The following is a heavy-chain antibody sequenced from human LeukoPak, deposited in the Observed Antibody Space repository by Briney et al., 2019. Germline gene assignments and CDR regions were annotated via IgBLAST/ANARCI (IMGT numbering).Heavy chain of an antibody. D-gene: IGHD6-19*01. V-gene: IGHV4-34*01. Sequence: PSETLSLTCAVYGGSFSGYYWSWIRQPRGKGLEWIGEINHSGSTNYNPSLKSRVTISVDTSKNQFSLKLSSVTAADTAVYYCASFKAEGFDYWGQGTLVTVSS. CDR3: ASFKAEGFDY. CDR2: INHSGST. J-gene: IGHJ4*02. CDR1: GGSFSGYY.